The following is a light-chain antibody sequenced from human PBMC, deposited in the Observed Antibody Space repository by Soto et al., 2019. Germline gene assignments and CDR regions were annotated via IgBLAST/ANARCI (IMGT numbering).Light chain of an antibody. CDR3: AAWDDSLNGVV. J-gene: IGLJ3*02. Sequence: QPVLTQPPSASGTPGQRVTISCSGSSSNIGSNVVNWYQQLPGTAPKLLIYSNNQRPSGVPDRISGSKSGTSASLAISGLQSEDEADYYCAAWDDSLNGVVFGGGTQLTVL. V-gene: IGLV1-44*01. CDR2: SNN. CDR1: SSNIGSNV.